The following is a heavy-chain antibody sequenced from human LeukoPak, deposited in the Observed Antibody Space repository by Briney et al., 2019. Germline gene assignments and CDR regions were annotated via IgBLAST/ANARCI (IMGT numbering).Heavy chain of an antibody. CDR1: GFILSDYN. V-gene: IGHV3-21*01. CDR2: IDISGTYI. CDR3: TRDLSATARAYDY. Sequence: GGSLRLSCAASGFILSDYNVNWVRQAPGKGLEWVSFIDISGTYITYADSVKGRFTVSRDNAKNSLYLQMNSLRAEDTAVHYCTRDLSATARAYDYWGQGTLVTVSS. D-gene: IGHD1-26*01. J-gene: IGHJ4*02.